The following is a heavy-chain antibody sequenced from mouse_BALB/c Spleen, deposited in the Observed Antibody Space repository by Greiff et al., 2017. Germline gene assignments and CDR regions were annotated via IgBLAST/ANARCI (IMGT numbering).Heavy chain of an antibody. D-gene: IGHD1-1*01. CDR3: ARVGNRDYGYFDY. J-gene: IGHJ2*01. CDR1: GFTFSSFG. V-gene: IGHV5-17*02. Sequence: DVHLVESGGGLVQPGGSRKLSCAASGFTFSSFGMHWVRQAPEKGLEWVAYISSGSSTIYYADTVKGRFTISRDNPKNTLFLQMTSLRSEDTAMYYCARVGNRDYGYFDYWGQGTTLTVSS. CDR2: ISSGSSTI.